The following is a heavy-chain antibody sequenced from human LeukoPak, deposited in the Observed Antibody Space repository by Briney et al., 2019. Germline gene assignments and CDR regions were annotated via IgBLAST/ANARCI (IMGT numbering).Heavy chain of an antibody. CDR1: GFTVSSYA. CDR2: ISSDGNNK. J-gene: IGHJ4*02. D-gene: IGHD2-2*01. V-gene: IGHV3-30-3*01. Sequence: PGGSLRLSCAASGFTVSSYAMHWVRQAPGNGLEWVAVISSDGNNKYYADSVKGRFTISRDNSKNTMYLQMNRLRAEDTAVYYCARDEYLWVVIQLGLFDYWGQGTLVTVSS. CDR3: ARDEYLWVVIQLGLFDY.